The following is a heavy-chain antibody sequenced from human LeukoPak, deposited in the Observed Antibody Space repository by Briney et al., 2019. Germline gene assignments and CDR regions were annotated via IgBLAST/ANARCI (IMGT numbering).Heavy chain of an antibody. CDR3: AKEPGVAAAGKAYFDY. D-gene: IGHD6-13*01. CDR2: VSYDGSNK. CDR1: GFAFSSYG. Sequence: GGSLRLSCAGSGFAFSSYGMHWVRQAPGKGLEWVAVVSYDGSNKYYADSVKGRFTISRDNSKNTLYLQMNSLRAEDTAVYYCAKEPGVAAAGKAYFDYWGQGTLVTVSS. V-gene: IGHV3-30*18. J-gene: IGHJ4*02.